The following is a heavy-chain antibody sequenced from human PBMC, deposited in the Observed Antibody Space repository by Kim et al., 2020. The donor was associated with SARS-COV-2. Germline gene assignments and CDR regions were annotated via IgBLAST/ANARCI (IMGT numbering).Heavy chain of an antibody. CDR3: ARKSSVGSCSGISCYAADY. Sequence: SQTLSLTCTVSGGSLSSSSYYWGWVRQPPGKGLEWIGSIYYSGSTYYNPSLRSRATISLDRSKNQFSLKLSSVTAADTAVHYCARKSSVGSCSGISCYAADYWGQGTLVTVSS. CDR2: IYYSGST. CDR1: GGSLSSSSYY. J-gene: IGHJ4*02. D-gene: IGHD2-2*01. V-gene: IGHV4-39*07.